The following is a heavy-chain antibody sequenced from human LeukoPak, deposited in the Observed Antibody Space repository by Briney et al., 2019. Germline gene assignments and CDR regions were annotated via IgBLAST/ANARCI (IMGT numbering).Heavy chain of an antibody. J-gene: IGHJ3*02. D-gene: IGHD3-22*01. Sequence: PGGSLRLSCAASGFTFSSYWMHWVRQAPGKGLVWVSRINTDGSSTSYADSVKGRFTISRDSAKNTLYLQMNSLRAEDTAVYYCAREDYDSSGYDAFDIWGQGTMVTVSS. CDR3: AREDYDSSGYDAFDI. CDR1: GFTFSSYW. CDR2: INTDGSST. V-gene: IGHV3-74*01.